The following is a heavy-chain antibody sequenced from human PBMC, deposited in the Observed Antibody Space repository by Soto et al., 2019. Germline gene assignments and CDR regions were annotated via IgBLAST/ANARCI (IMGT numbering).Heavy chain of an antibody. Sequence: EVQLVESGGGLVQPGGSLRLSCAASGFTVSSNYMSWVREAPGKGLEWVSVIYSGGSTYYADSVRGRFTISRDNSKNTLYLQMSSLRAEDTAVYYCASSLGVAGNIWGQSTLLTVSS. CDR2: IYSGGST. CDR3: ASSLGVAGNI. V-gene: IGHV3-66*01. D-gene: IGHD6-13*01. J-gene: IGHJ4*02. CDR1: GFTVSSNY.